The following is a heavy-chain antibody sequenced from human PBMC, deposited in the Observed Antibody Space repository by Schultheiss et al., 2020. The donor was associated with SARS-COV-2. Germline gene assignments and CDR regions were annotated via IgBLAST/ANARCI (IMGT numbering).Heavy chain of an antibody. Sequence: GGSLRLSCAASGFTFSSYSMNWVRQAPGKGLEYVSAISSNGGSTYYADSVKGRFTISRDNSKNTLYLQMNSLRAEDTAVYYCARVKRDDFWSGYYRDYYYYGMDVWGQGTTVTVSS. CDR3: ARVKRDDFWSGYYRDYYYYGMDV. J-gene: IGHJ6*02. CDR2: ISSNGGST. CDR1: GFTFSSYS. V-gene: IGHV3-64*04. D-gene: IGHD3-3*01.